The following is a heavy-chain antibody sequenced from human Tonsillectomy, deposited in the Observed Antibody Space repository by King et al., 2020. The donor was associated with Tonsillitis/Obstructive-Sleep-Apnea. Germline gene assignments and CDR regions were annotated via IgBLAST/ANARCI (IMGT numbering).Heavy chain of an antibody. Sequence: EQLVQSGAEVKKPGESLRISCKGSGYSFTSYWISWVRQMPGKGLEWMGRIDPSDSYTDYSPSFQGHVTISADKSISTAYLQWSSLRASDTAMYYCARLAPGTLYYYYHMDVWGKGTTVTVSS. CDR2: IDPSDSYT. CDR1: GYSFTSYW. V-gene: IGHV5-10-1*01. CDR3: ARLAPGTLYYYYHMDV. J-gene: IGHJ6*03. D-gene: IGHD1-26*01.